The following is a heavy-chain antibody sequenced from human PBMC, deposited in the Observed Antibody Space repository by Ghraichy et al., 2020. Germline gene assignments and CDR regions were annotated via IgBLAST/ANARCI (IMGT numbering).Heavy chain of an antibody. Sequence: GGSLRLSCAASGFTFSNYWMHWVRQVPGKGLVWVSGINSAGKIMIYADAVKGRFTISRDNAKYTLQLQMNGLRAEDTAVYYCVKDETTFDMWGQGTMVTVSS. CDR2: INSAGKIM. J-gene: IGHJ3*02. CDR1: GFTFSNYW. CDR3: VKDETTFDM. V-gene: IGHV3-74*01.